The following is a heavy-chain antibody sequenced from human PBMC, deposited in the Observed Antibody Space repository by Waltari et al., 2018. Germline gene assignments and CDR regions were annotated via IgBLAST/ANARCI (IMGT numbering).Heavy chain of an antibody. CDR3: TTRDDAFDI. J-gene: IGHJ3*02. Sequence: VQLVESGGGVVQPGRSLRLSCTASGFTFGDYAMSWVRQAPGKGLEWVGFIRSKAYGGTTEYAASVKGRFTISRDDSKSIAYLQMNSLKTEDTAVYYCTTRDDAFDIWGQGTMVTVSS. CDR1: GFTFGDYA. V-gene: IGHV3-49*04. CDR2: IRSKAYGGTT.